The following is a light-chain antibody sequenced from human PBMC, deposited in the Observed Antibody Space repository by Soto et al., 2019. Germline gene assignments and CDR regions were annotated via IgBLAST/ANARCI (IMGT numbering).Light chain of an antibody. V-gene: IGKV2-28*01. Sequence: DIVMTQSPLSLAVTPGAPASISCRSSQSLLYSSGYNYLDWYLQKAGQSPQLLIYLGSNRASGVPDRVRGSGSGTDFTLKISRVEAADFGFYSCMQALQNPYTFDKENNQEIK. CDR2: LGS. CDR3: MQALQNPYT. CDR1: QSLLYSSGYNY. J-gene: IGKJ2*01.